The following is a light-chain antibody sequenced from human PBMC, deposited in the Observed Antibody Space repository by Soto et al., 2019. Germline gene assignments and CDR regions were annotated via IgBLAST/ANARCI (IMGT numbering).Light chain of an antibody. V-gene: IGLV2-14*03. Sequence: QSALTQPASVSGSPGQSITISCTGTSSDIGGYSYVSWYQQHPGKAPKLIIYDISNRPSGLSDRFSGSRSGNTASLTISGLQAEDEADYYCSSYTGVATHLFGGGTKLTVL. J-gene: IGLJ3*02. CDR3: SSYTGVATHL. CDR2: DIS. CDR1: SSDIGGYSY.